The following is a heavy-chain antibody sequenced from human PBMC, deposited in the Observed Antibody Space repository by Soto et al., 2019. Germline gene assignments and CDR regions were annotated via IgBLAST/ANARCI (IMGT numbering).Heavy chain of an antibody. CDR2: IYYSGST. V-gene: IGHV4-39*01. CDR3: ARHTDIVSSTVYN. D-gene: IGHD5-12*01. Sequence: SETLSLTCTVSGDSITSNSYFWAWIRQPPGKGLEWIGSIYYSGSTNYNPSLESRVTMSVDTSKNQFSLKLSSVAAADTAVYYCARHTDIVSSTVYNWGQGILVTVSS. J-gene: IGHJ4*02. CDR1: GDSITSNSYF.